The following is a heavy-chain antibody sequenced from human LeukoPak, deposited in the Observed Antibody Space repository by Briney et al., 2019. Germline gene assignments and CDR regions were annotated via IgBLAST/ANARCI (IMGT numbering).Heavy chain of an antibody. CDR3: AKFLPTHIVVANYYFDY. Sequence: GGSLRLSCAASGFTFSSYAMSWVRQAPGKGLEWVSVISGSGGSTYYADSVKGRFTISRDNSKNTLYLQMNSLRAEDTAVYYCAKFLPTHIVVANYYFDYWGQGTLVTVSS. D-gene: IGHD2-21*01. V-gene: IGHV3-23*01. J-gene: IGHJ4*02. CDR2: ISGSGGST. CDR1: GFTFSSYA.